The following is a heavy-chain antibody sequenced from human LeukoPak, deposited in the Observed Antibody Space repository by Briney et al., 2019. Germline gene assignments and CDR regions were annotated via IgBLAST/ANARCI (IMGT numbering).Heavy chain of an antibody. D-gene: IGHD1-26*01. Sequence: SQTLSLTCTVSGGSISSGGYYWSWIRQHPGKGQEWIGYIYYSGSAYYNPSLKSRVTISVDTSKNQFSLKLSSVTAADTAVYYCARGSYSGSYYWFDHWGQGTLVTVSS. J-gene: IGHJ5*02. CDR2: IYYSGSA. V-gene: IGHV4-31*03. CDR3: ARGSYSGSYYWFDH. CDR1: GGSISSGGYY.